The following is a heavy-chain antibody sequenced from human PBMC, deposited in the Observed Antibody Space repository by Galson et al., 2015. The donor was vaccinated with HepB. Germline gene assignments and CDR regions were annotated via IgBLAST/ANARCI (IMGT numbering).Heavy chain of an antibody. V-gene: IGHV3-9*01. CDR2: ISWNSGNI. J-gene: IGHJ6*01. D-gene: IGHD4-23*01. CDR3: GKDMGPGDFRWAFYV. Sequence: SLRLSCAASGFAFDDYTMHWVRQVPGKGLEWVSRISWNSGNIGYADSVKGRFTISRDNAENSLTLQMDSLTAEDTALYYCGKDMGPGDFRWAFYVWGQRTTVTVSP. CDR1: GFAFDDYT.